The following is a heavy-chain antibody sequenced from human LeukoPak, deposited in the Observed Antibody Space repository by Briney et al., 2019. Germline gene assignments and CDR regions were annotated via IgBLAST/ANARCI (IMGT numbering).Heavy chain of an antibody. CDR3: ASDCSSTSCYLFDP. J-gene: IGHJ5*02. CDR1: GYTFTGYY. V-gene: IGHV1-2*02. D-gene: IGHD2-2*01. CDR2: INPNSGGT. Sequence: ASVKVSCKASGYTFTGYYMHWVRQAPGQGLEWMGWINPNSGGTNYAQKFQGRVTMTRDTSISTAYMELSRLRSDDTAVYYCASDCSSTSCYLFDPWGQGTLVTVSS.